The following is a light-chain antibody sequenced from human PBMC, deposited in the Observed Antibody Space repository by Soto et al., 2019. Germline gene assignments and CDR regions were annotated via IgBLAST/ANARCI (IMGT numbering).Light chain of an antibody. CDR3: QQYFTTLQT. V-gene: IGKV4-1*01. CDR1: QSVLRGSNSKNL. CDR2: WAS. Sequence: DIVLTQSPGSLAVSLGETATIKCKSSQSVLRGSNSKNLLAWHQQKPGQPPKVLIYWASSREGGVPDRFRGSGSGTDFTLTITNVQADDVAVYYCQQYFTTLQTFGPGTKVEIK. J-gene: IGKJ2*01.